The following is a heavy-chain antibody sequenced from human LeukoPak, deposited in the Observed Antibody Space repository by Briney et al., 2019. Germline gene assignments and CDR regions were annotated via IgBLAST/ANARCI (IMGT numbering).Heavy chain of an antibody. CDR3: ARALIVVVPAAIGY. CDR2: INPNSGST. Sequence: ASVKVSCKASGYTFTGYYMDWVRQAPGQGLEWMGWINPNSGSTNYAQKFQGRVTMTRDTSISTAYMELSRLRSDDTAVYYCARALIVVVPAAIGYWGQGTLVTVSS. V-gene: IGHV1-2*02. D-gene: IGHD2-2*01. J-gene: IGHJ4*02. CDR1: GYTFTGYY.